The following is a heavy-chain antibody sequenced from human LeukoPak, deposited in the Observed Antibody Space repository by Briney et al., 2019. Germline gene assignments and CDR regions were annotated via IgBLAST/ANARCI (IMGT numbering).Heavy chain of an antibody. D-gene: IGHD6-19*01. CDR3: ARSLAVAGTESAFDI. CDR2: IIPIFGIA. Sequence: SVKVSCKASVGTFSSCAISWVRQAPGPGLEWMGRIIPIFGIANYAQKFQGRVTITADKSTSTAYMELSSLRSEDTAVYYCARSLAVAGTESAFDIWGQGTMVTVSS. J-gene: IGHJ3*02. V-gene: IGHV1-69*04. CDR1: VGTFSSCA.